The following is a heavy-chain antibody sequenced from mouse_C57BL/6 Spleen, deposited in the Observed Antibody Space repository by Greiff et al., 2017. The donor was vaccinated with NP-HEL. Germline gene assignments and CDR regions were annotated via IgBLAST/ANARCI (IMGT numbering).Heavy chain of an antibody. CDR3: ATRQVRPQGFAY. CDR1: GYTFTSYW. D-gene: IGHD3-2*02. J-gene: IGHJ3*01. V-gene: IGHV1-55*01. CDR2: IYPGSGST. Sequence: VQLQQSGAELVKPGASVKMSCKASGYTFTSYWITWVKQRPGQGLEWIGDIYPGSGSTNYNEKFKSKATLTVDTSSSTAYMQLSSLTSEDSAVYYCATRQVRPQGFAYWGQGTLVTVSA.